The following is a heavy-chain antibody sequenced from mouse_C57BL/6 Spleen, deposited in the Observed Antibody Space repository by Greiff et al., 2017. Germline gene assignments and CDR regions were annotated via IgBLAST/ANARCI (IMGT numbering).Heavy chain of an antibody. V-gene: IGHV1-50*01. Sequence: QVQLQQPGAELVKPGASVKLSCTASGYTFTSYWMQWVKQRPGQGLEWIGEIDPSDSYTNYNQKFKGKATLTVDTSSSTAYMQLSSLTSQDSAVYYCARGIWLRRDYFDYWGQGTTLTVSS. CDR2: IDPSDSYT. J-gene: IGHJ2*01. D-gene: IGHD2-2*01. CDR1: GYTFTSYW. CDR3: ARGIWLRRDYFDY.